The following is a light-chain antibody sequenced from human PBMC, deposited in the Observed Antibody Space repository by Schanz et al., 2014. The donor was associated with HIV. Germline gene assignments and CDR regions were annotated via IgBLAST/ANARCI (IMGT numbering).Light chain of an antibody. CDR1: SSSIKTNT. Sequence: QSVLTQPPSASGTPGQRVTISCSGSSSSIKTNTVNWFQQLPGMAPKLLIYNTYHRPSGVPDRFSGSESGTSASLAISGLQSEDEADYYCGTWDDSLKGWVFGGGTKLTVL. J-gene: IGLJ3*02. V-gene: IGLV1-44*01. CDR3: GTWDDSLKGWV. CDR2: NTY.